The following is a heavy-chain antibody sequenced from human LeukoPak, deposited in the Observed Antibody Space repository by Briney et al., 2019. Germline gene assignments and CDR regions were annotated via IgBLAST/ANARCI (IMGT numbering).Heavy chain of an antibody. Sequence: WASVKVSCKASGYTFTGYYMNWVRQAPGQGLEWMGWINPSSGGTNYAQNFQGRVTMTRDTSISTAYMELSRLRSDDTAVYYCASGYSDSMGAFDIWGQGTMVTVSS. D-gene: IGHD3-22*01. CDR2: INPSSGGT. J-gene: IGHJ3*02. V-gene: IGHV1-2*02. CDR3: ASGYSDSMGAFDI. CDR1: GYTFTGYY.